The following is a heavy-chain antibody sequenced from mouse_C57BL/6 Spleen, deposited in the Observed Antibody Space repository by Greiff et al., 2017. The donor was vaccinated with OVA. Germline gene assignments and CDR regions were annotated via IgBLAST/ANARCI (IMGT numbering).Heavy chain of an antibody. CDR3: ARGGLYYARDY. V-gene: IGHV1-61*01. CDR1: GYTFTSSW. Sequence: QVQLQQPGAELVRPGSSVKLSCKASGYTFTSSWMAWVKQRPGKGLEWIGNIYPSDSETHYNQQFKDKATLTVDNSSSTAYMQLSSLTSEDAAVYYCARGGLYYARDYWGQGTSVTVSA. J-gene: IGHJ4*01. D-gene: IGHD3-3*01. CDR2: IYPSDSET.